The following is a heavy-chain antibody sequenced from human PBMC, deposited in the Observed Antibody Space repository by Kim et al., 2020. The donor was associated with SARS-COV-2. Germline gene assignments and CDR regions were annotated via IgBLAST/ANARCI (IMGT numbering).Heavy chain of an antibody. Sequence: GGSLRLSRAASGFTFRSHWMSWVRRAPGKGLEWVANIKQDGSDKKYVDSVKGRFTISRDNAKNSLSLHMNSLRAEDTAVYYCARTDPYSSGYFDYWGQGTLVTVSS. CDR2: IKQDGSDK. V-gene: IGHV3-7*01. CDR3: ARTDPYSSGYFDY. D-gene: IGHD3-22*01. CDR1: GFTFRSHW. J-gene: IGHJ4*02.